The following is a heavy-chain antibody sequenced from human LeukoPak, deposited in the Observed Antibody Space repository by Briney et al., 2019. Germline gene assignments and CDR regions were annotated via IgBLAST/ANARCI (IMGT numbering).Heavy chain of an antibody. V-gene: IGHV3-7*01. J-gene: IGHJ5*02. CDR2: IKQDGSEK. CDR3: ARRGYSYGYGNWFDP. CDR1: GFTFSNYW. D-gene: IGHD5-18*01. Sequence: PGGSLRLSCAASGFTFSNYWMSWVRQAPGKGLEWVANIKQDGSEKYYVDSVKGRFTISRDNAKNSLYLQMNSLRAEDTAVYYCARRGYSYGYGNWFDPWGQGTLVTVSS.